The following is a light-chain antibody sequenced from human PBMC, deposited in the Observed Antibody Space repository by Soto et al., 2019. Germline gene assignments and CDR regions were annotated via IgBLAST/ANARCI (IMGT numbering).Light chain of an antibody. Sequence: DIQMTQSPSSLSASVGDRVTITCRASQSISSYLNWYQQKPGKAPKLLIFAASRLQSAVPSRFSGSGSGTAFTLTISSLQPEDFATYYCQQSYSTPYAFGQGTKLEIK. CDR3: QQSYSTPYA. CDR2: AAS. CDR1: QSISSY. J-gene: IGKJ2*01. V-gene: IGKV1-39*01.